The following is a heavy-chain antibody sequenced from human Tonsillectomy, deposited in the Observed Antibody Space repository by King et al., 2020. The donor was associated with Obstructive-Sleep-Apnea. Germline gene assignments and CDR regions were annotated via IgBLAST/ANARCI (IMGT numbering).Heavy chain of an antibody. CDR2: IYYSGST. CDR3: ARVHHDFWSGYYFQ. V-gene: IGHV4-30-4*07. D-gene: IGHD3-3*01. CDR1: GGSISSGGYS. J-gene: IGHJ4*02. Sequence: QLQESGPGLVKPSQTLSLTCAVSGGSISSGGYSWSWIRQPPGKGLEWIGYIYYSGSTYYNPSLKSRVTISVDTSKNQFSLKLSSVTAADTAVYYCARVHHDFWSGYYFQWGQGTLVTVSS.